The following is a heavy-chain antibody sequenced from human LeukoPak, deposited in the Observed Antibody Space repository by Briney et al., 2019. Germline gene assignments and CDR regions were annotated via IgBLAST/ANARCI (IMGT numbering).Heavy chain of an antibody. V-gene: IGHV3-11*05. J-gene: IGHJ4*02. CDR2: INGSSSDT. CDR1: GFTFSDYY. Sequence: GGSLRLSCAASGFTFSDYYMTWIRQAPGRGLEWISYINGSSSDTKYADSVKGRFTISRDNAKNSVYLLMNSLRSEDTAVYYCAREGSGSLPHLDHWGQGTLVTVSS. CDR3: AREGSGSLPHLDH. D-gene: IGHD3-10*01.